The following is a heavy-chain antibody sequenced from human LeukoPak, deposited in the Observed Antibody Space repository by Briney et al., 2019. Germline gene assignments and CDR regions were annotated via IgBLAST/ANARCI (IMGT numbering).Heavy chain of an antibody. CDR1: GYTFTSYD. CDR3: ARGCSSTSCHSRDFDY. J-gene: IGHJ4*02. V-gene: IGHV1-8*01. Sequence: ASVKVSCTASGYTFTSYDINWVRQATGQGLEWMGWMNPNSGNTGYAQKFQGRVTMTRNTSISTAYMELSSLRSEDTAVYYCARGCSSTSCHSRDFDYWGQGTLVTVSS. CDR2: MNPNSGNT. D-gene: IGHD2-2*01.